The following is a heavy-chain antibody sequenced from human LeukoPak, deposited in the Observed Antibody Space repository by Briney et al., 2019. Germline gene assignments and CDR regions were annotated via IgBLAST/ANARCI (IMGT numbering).Heavy chain of an antibody. CDR3: ARVWGVGATGGDAFDI. V-gene: IGHV4-31*03. J-gene: IGHJ3*02. Sequence: SETLSLTCTVSDGSISSGGYYWSWIRQHPGKGLEWIGNIFYSGKTYYNLSLKSRVTISVDMSKNQFSLKLSSVTAADTAVYYCARVWGVGATGGDAFDIWGQGTMVTVSS. D-gene: IGHD1-26*01. CDR2: IFYSGKT. CDR1: DGSISSGGYY.